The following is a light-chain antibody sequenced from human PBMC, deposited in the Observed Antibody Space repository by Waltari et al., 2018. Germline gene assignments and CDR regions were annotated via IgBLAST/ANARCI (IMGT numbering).Light chain of an antibody. CDR2: GAS. CDR3: QHYVSLPAT. CDR1: QSVSRT. Sequence: EIVLTQSPGTLSLSPGERDTLTCRTSQSVSRTLAWYQQKPGQAPKLLIYGASIRATGIPDRFTGSGSGTDFSLTISSLEPEDFAVYFCQHYVSLPATFGEGTKVEIK. J-gene: IGKJ1*01. V-gene: IGKV3-20*01.